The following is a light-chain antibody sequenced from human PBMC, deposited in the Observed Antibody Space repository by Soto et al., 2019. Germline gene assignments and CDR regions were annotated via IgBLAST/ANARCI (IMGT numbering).Light chain of an antibody. Sequence: QPVLTQSSSASASLGSSVKLTCTLNSGHSNNIIAWHQQQPGKAPRYLMRLEGSGSYNKGSGVPDRFSGSSSGADRYLTISDLQFEDEADYYCETWDSNTRVYGGGTKLTVL. V-gene: IGLV4-60*02. CDR3: ETWDSNTRV. CDR2: LEGSGSY. CDR1: SGHSNNI. J-gene: IGLJ3*02.